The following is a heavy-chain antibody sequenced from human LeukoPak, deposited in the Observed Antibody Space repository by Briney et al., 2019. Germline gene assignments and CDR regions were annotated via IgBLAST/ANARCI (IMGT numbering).Heavy chain of an antibody. D-gene: IGHD3-3*02. V-gene: IGHV3-11*04. Sequence: PGGSLRLSCAASGFTFSDYYMGWIRQAPGKGLEWVSYISLDGTVYYADSVKGRFTISRDNARNSLYLQMNSLGAEDTAVYYCAKDILAPGLFFDYWGQGTLVTVSS. J-gene: IGHJ4*02. CDR1: GFTFSDYY. CDR3: AKDILAPGLFFDY. CDR2: ISLDGTV.